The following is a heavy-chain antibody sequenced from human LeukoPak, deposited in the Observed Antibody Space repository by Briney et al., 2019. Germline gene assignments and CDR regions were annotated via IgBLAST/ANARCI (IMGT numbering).Heavy chain of an antibody. V-gene: IGHV1-2*02. D-gene: IGHD4-11*01. Sequence: ASVKVSCKASGYTFTGYYMHWVRQAPGQGLEWMGWINPNSGGTNYAQKFQGRVTITRNTSISTAYMELSSLRSGDTAVYYCARGSEYRDTVTTFYYYYYMDVWGKGTTVTVSS. CDR1: GYTFTGYY. CDR3: ARGSEYRDTVTTFYYYYYMDV. CDR2: INPNSGGT. J-gene: IGHJ6*03.